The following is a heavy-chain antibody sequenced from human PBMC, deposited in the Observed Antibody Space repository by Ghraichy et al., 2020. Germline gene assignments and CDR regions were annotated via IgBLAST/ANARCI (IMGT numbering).Heavy chain of an antibody. CDR2: INSDGSST. J-gene: IGHJ3*02. V-gene: IGHV3-74*01. Sequence: GGSLRLSCAASGFTFSSYWMHWVRQAPGKGLVWVSRINSDGSSTSYADSVKGRFTISRDNAKNTLYLQMNSLRAEDTAVYYCARARVSYDSSGYYDDAFDIWGQGTMVTVSS. D-gene: IGHD3-22*01. CDR3: ARARVSYDSSGYYDDAFDI. CDR1: GFTFSSYW.